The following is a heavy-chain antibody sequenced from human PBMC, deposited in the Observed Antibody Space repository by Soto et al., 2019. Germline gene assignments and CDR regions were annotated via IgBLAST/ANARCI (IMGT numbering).Heavy chain of an antibody. J-gene: IGHJ4*02. V-gene: IGHV4-59*01. Sequence: PSETLSLTCAVSGGSFSGYIWTWIRQSPGKGLEWIGYIYSSGSTHYNPSLQNRVTISIDTSKNQVSLKVNSVTAADTAVYYCARDHPHSYGVYYFDYWGQGTPVTVSS. CDR2: IYSSGST. CDR3: ARDHPHSYGVYYFDY. CDR1: GGSFSGYI. D-gene: IGHD5-18*01.